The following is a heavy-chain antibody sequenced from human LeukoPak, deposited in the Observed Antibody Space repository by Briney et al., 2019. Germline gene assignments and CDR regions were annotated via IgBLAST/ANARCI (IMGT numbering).Heavy chain of an antibody. CDR2: ISYDGSNK. J-gene: IGHJ4*02. Sequence: PGGSLRLSCAASGFTFSSYGMHWVRQAPGKGLEWVAVISYDGSNKYYADSVKGRFITSRDNSKNTLYLQMNSLRAEDTAVYYCAKEYYDILTGYLDYWGQGTLVTVSS. V-gene: IGHV3-30*18. CDR3: AKEYYDILTGYLDY. CDR1: GFTFSSYG. D-gene: IGHD3-9*01.